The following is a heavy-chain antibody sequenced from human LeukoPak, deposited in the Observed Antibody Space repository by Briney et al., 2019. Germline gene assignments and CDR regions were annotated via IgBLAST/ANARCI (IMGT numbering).Heavy chain of an antibody. V-gene: IGHV4-59*08. CDR3: ARYGELHYYFGY. J-gene: IGHJ4*02. Sequence: SETPSLTCTVSGGSISSYYWSWIRQPPGKGLEWIGYIYYSGRTNYNPSLKSRVTISVDTSKNQFSLKLSSVTAADTAVYYCARYGELHYYFGYWGQGTLVTVSS. D-gene: IGHD1-26*01. CDR1: GGSISSYY. CDR2: IYYSGRT.